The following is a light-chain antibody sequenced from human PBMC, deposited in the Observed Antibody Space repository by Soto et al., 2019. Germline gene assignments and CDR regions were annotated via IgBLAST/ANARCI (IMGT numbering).Light chain of an antibody. Sequence: EIVMTQSPATLSVSPGERATLSCRASQSVSSNLPWYQQKPGQAPRLLIYGASTRATGIPARFSGSGSGTDVTRTISSLQSEDFAVYYCQQYNNWPPGLTFGGGTKVEIK. V-gene: IGKV3-15*01. CDR2: GAS. CDR3: QQYNNWPPGLT. CDR1: QSVSSN. J-gene: IGKJ4*01.